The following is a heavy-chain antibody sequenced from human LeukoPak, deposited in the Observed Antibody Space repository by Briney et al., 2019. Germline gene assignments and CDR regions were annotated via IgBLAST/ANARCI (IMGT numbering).Heavy chain of an antibody. D-gene: IGHD3-3*01. CDR3: ARLGLVIAYYFDY. Sequence: SETLSLTCTVSGGSISSSSYHWGWIRQPPGKGLEWIGSIYYSGSTYYNPSLKSRVTISVDTFKNQFSLKLSSVTAADTAVYYCARLGLVIAYYFDYWGQGTLVTVSS. V-gene: IGHV4-39*01. CDR2: IYYSGST. CDR1: GGSISSSSYH. J-gene: IGHJ4*02.